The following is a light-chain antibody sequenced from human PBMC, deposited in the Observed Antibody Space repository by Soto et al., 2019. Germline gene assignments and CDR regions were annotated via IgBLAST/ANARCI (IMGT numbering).Light chain of an antibody. CDR1: QSVRSTS. Sequence: VLTQSPVTLSLSPGERATLSCRASQSVRSTSLVWYQQKPAQAPRLLIYGASSRATGIPDRFSGGGSGTDFTLTISRLETEDFAVYYCQQYNNWPPITFGQGTRLEIK. CDR2: GAS. CDR3: QQYNNWPPIT. V-gene: IGKV3-20*01. J-gene: IGKJ5*01.